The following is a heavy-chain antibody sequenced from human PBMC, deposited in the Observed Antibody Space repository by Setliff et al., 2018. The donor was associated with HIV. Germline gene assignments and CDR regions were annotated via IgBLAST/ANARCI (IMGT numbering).Heavy chain of an antibody. D-gene: IGHD3-10*01. CDR1: GGSISSSSYY. CDR3: ARRGGLVRGVITYYYMDV. Sequence: SETLSLTCTVSGGSISSSSYYWGWLRQPPGKGLEWIGNIYYNGSTYSTPSLKSRVTISVDTSKNQFSLKLSSVTAADTAMYYCARRGGLVRGVITYYYMDVWGIGTTVTVSS. J-gene: IGHJ6*03. CDR2: IYYNGST. V-gene: IGHV4-39*01.